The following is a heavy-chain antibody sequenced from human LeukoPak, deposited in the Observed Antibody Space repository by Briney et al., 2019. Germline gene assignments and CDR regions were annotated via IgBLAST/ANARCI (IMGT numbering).Heavy chain of an antibody. V-gene: IGHV4-59*08. CDR2: IYYSGST. J-gene: IGHJ4*02. CDR1: GGSISSYY. Sequence: SETLSLTCTVSGGSISSYYWSWIRHPPGKGLEWVGYIYYSGSTNYNPSRKRGVNISVDTSKNHFLLKLGAVTAANTAVYYCGGHLTGDYFDYWGQGTLVTVSS. CDR3: GGHLTGDYFDY. D-gene: IGHD1-14*01.